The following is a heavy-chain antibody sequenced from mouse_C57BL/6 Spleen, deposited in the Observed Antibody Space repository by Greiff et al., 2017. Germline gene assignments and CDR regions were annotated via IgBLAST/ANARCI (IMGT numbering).Heavy chain of an antibody. V-gene: IGHV1-15*01. CDR1: GYTFTDYE. CDR3: TRSSAY. D-gene: IGHD6-1*01. J-gene: IGHJ3*01. Sequence: VKLVESGAELVRPGASVTLSCKASGYTFTDYEMHWVKQTPVHGLEWIGAIDPETGGTAYNQKFKGKAILTADKSSSTAYMELRSLTSEDSAVYYCTRSSAYWGQGTLVTVSA. CDR2: IDPETGGT.